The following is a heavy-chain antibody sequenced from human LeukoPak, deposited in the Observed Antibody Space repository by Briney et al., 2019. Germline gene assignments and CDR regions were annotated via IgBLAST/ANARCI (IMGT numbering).Heavy chain of an antibody. Sequence: PGRSLTLSCAASGFVLSNHDMHWVRQARGRGLEWVIMIRYDESNKYYADFVKGRFTISRDISKNTLYLQMKSLRVDDTAIYYCTRTAWNFVGSGNYYAPDYWGRGTLVTVSS. J-gene: IGHJ4*02. V-gene: IGHV3-33*01. D-gene: IGHD3-10*01. CDR2: IRYDESNK. CDR3: TRTAWNFVGSGNYYAPDY. CDR1: GFVLSNHD.